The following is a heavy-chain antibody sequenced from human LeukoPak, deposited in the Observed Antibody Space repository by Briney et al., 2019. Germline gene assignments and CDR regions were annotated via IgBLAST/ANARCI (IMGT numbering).Heavy chain of an antibody. V-gene: IGHV3-21*01. Sequence: GGSLRLSCAASGFTFSRDSMSWVRQAPGKGLEWVASISSTSTFIYSADSVKGRFTISRDTAKNSLFLQMNSLRAEDTAIYYCARDYFDSSDYPQTYYYYYMDVWGKGTTVTVSS. CDR1: GFTFSRDS. D-gene: IGHD3-22*01. CDR3: ARDYFDSSDYPQTYYYYYMDV. CDR2: ISSTSTFI. J-gene: IGHJ6*03.